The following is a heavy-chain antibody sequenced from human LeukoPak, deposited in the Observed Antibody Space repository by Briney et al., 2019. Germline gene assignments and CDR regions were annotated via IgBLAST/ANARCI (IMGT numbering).Heavy chain of an antibody. CDR2: ISKDGSNE. J-gene: IGHJ4*02. CDR1: EFTFNNYG. CDR3: AKDRVLGTPMALFDY. V-gene: IGHV3-30*18. D-gene: IGHD3-16*01. Sequence: PGRSLRLSCAASEFTFNNYGMHWVRQAPGKGLEWVALISKDGSNEYYADSVKGRFTISRDDSKNTLDLQMNSLRADDTAVYYCAKDRVLGTPMALFDYWGQGTLVTVSS.